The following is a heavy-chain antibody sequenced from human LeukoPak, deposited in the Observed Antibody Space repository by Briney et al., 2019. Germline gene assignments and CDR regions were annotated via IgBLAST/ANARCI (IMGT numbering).Heavy chain of an antibody. CDR2: IYCSGIP. D-gene: IGHD1-1*01. Sequence: SETLSLTRTVSGGSTSSGDYYWSWIRQPPGKGLEWIGYIYCSGIPYYNPSLKSRVTISVDTSKNQFSLKLSSVTAADTAVYYCARWTGTTGWIDYWGEGALVTVSS. CDR3: ARWTGTTGWIDY. V-gene: IGHV4-30-4*08. J-gene: IGHJ4*02. CDR1: GGSTSSGDYY.